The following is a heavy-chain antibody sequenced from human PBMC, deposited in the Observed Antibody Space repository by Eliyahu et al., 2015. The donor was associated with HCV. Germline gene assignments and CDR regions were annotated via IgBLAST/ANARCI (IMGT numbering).Heavy chain of an antibody. CDR3: ARDLGDDYYDTSGYVHGMDV. CDR2: ISAFNGNA. V-gene: IGHV1-18*04. CDR1: GYTFSRFG. Sequence: QVQLVQSGAEVKKPGASVKVSCKASGYTFSRFGIPWVRQAPGKGLEWMGWISAFNGNAKYAQKLQGRVTMTTDTSTNTAYMELRSLRSDDTAVYYCARDLGDDYYDTSGYVHGMDVWGQGTTVTVSS. J-gene: IGHJ6*02. D-gene: IGHD3-22*01.